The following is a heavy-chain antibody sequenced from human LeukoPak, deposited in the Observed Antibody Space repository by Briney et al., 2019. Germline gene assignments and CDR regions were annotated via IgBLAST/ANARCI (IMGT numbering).Heavy chain of an antibody. V-gene: IGHV5-51*01. J-gene: IGHJ4*02. CDR1: GYSFTSYW. Sequence: GESLKISCKGSGYSFTSYWIVWVGQMPGKGLEYMGIIYPGDSDTTYSPSFQGQVSISADKSISPAYLQWSSLNASDTAMYYCARSSSGYYSYWGQGTLVTVSS. D-gene: IGHD3-22*01. CDR2: IYPGDSDT. CDR3: ARSSSGYYSY.